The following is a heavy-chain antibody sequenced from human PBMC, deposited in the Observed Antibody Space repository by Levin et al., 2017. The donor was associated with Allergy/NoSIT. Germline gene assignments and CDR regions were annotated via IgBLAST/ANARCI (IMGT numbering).Heavy chain of an antibody. CDR2: IKQDGSEK. CDR3: ASGKILLWFREPAEYFQH. D-gene: IGHD3-10*01. Sequence: LSLTCAASGFTFRSYWMSWVRQAPGKGLEWVANIKQDGSEKYYVDSVKGRFTISRDNAKNSLYLQMNSLRAEDTAVYYCASGKILLWFREPAEYFQHWGQGTLVTVSS. V-gene: IGHV3-7*01. J-gene: IGHJ1*01. CDR1: GFTFRSYW.